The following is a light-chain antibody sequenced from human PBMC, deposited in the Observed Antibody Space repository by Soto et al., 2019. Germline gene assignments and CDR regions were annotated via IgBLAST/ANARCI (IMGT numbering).Light chain of an antibody. V-gene: IGKV3-11*01. Sequence: EIVLTQSPATLSLSPGERATLSCRASQSVSSYLAWYQQKPGQAPRLLIYDASNRATGIPARFSGSGSVTDFTLTISSLEPEDFAVYDCQQRSNWPPTFGGGTKVEIK. CDR3: QQRSNWPPT. J-gene: IGKJ4*01. CDR1: QSVSSY. CDR2: DAS.